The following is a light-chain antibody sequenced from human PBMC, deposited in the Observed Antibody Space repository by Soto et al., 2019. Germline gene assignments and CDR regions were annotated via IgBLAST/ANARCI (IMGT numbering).Light chain of an antibody. CDR1: QPLNNN. CDR2: GAS. V-gene: IGKV3-15*01. CDR3: QQRYSWLRA. J-gene: IGKJ1*01. Sequence: EIVMTQSPATLSVSPGDRATLSCRAGQPLNNNVAWYQHKPGQAPRLLIYGASTRATGIPARFSGSGSGTDFTLTISGLEIEDFAIYYCQQRYSWLRAFGQGTKVEVK.